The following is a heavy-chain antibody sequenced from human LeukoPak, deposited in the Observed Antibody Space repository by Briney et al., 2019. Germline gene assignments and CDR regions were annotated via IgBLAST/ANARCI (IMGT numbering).Heavy chain of an antibody. V-gene: IGHV1-2*02. J-gene: IGHJ5*02. Sequence: ASVKVSCKASGYTFTSYGISWVRQAPGQGLEWMGWINPNSGGTNYAQKFQGRVTMTRDTSISTAYMELSRLRSDDTAVYYCARDHPYDIVVVVAERYNWFDPWGQGTLVTVSS. D-gene: IGHD2-15*01. CDR3: ARDHPYDIVVVVAERYNWFDP. CDR1: GYTFTSYG. CDR2: INPNSGGT.